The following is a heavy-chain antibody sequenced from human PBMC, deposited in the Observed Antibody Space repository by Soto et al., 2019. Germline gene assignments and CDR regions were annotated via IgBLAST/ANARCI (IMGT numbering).Heavy chain of an antibody. CDR1: GGSISSYY. D-gene: IGHD1-26*01. Sequence: QVQLQESGPGLVKPSETLSLTCTVSGGSISSYYWSWIRQPPGKGLEWIGYIDYSGSTNYNPSLKSRVTIPVDTSKNQYSLKQSSVTAADTAVYYCVRDGSYSPFDYWGQGTLVTVSS. CDR3: VRDGSYSPFDY. V-gene: IGHV4-59*01. CDR2: IDYSGST. J-gene: IGHJ4*02.